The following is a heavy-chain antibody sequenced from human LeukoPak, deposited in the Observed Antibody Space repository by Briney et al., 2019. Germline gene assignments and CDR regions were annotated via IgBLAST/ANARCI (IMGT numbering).Heavy chain of an antibody. Sequence: PSETLPLTCAVYGGSFSGYYWSWIRQPPGKGLEWIGEINHSGSTNYNPSLKSRVTISVDTSKNQFSLKLSSVTAADTAVYYCARYYGGNPYYFDYWGQGTLVTVSS. J-gene: IGHJ4*02. CDR2: INHSGST. CDR1: GGSFSGYY. V-gene: IGHV4-34*01. D-gene: IGHD4-23*01. CDR3: ARYYGGNPYYFDY.